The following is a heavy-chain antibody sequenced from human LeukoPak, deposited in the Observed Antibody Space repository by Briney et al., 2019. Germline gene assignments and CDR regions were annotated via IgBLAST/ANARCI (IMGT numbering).Heavy chain of an antibody. CDR2: ISEVAINK. CDR1: GFAFSRYA. D-gene: IGHD3-22*01. Sequence: PGGSLRLSCTGSGFAFSRYAMSWVRQAPGKGLEWVSTISEVAINKYYADSLKSRLTITRDNSKTALYLQLSSLSAEDTAVYYCALRSGYNHFEDWGQGTLVTVSS. CDR3: ALRSGYNHFED. V-gene: IGHV3-23*01. J-gene: IGHJ4*02.